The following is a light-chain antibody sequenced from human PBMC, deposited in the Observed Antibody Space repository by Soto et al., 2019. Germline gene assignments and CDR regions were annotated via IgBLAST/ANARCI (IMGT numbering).Light chain of an antibody. J-gene: IGLJ1*01. CDR2: DVT. Sequence: QSVLTQPASVSGSPGQSIAISCTGTTSDVGGYNYVSWYQQHPGKALKLMIYDVTNRPSGVSDRFSGSKSGNTASLTISGLQAEDEADYYCSSFTRSNTYVFGTGTKVTVL. V-gene: IGLV2-14*03. CDR3: SSFTRSNTYV. CDR1: TSDVGGYNY.